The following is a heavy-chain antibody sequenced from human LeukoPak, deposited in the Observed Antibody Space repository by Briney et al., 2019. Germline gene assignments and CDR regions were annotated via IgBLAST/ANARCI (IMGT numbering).Heavy chain of an antibody. CDR2: IYTSGST. CDR3: ARHSGYGDSDAFDI. J-gene: IGHJ3*02. V-gene: IGHV4-4*07. CDR1: GGSISSYY. D-gene: IGHD4-17*01. Sequence: PSGTLSLTCTVSGGSISSYYWSWVRQPAGKGLEWIGRIYTSGSTNYNPSLKSRVPMSVDTSKNQFSLKLSAVTAADTAVYYCARHSGYGDSDAFDIGGQGTMVTVSA.